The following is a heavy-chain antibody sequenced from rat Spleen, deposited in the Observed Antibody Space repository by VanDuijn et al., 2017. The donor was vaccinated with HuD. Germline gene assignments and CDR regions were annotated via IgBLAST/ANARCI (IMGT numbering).Heavy chain of an antibody. CDR3: ARSVFDY. J-gene: IGHJ2*01. CDR2: ISNTGGTT. CDR1: GFTFSNYD. Sequence: EVQLVESGGGLVQPGRSMKLSCAASGFTFSNYDMTWIRQAPGKGLEWIASISNTGGTTNYPDSVKGRFTVSRDNAKTTLYLQMNSLRSEDTATYYCARSVFDYWGQGVMVTVSS. V-gene: IGHV5-25*01.